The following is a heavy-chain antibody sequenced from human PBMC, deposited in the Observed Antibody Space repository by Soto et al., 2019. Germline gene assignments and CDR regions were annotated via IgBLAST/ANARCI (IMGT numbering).Heavy chain of an antibody. CDR1: GDSVSSNSAA. D-gene: IGHD6-13*01. CDR3: ARQGGQQLMPNWFDP. V-gene: IGHV6-1*01. CDR2: TYYRSKWYN. Sequence: SQTLSLTCAISGDSVSSNSAAWNWIRQSPSRGLEWLGRTYYRSKWYNDYAVSVKSRITINPDTSKNQFSLQLNSVTPEDTAVYYWARQGGQQLMPNWFDPWGQGTLVTVSS. J-gene: IGHJ5*02.